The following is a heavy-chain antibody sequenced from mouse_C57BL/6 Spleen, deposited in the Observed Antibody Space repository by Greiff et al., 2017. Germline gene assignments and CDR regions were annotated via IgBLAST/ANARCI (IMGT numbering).Heavy chain of an antibody. D-gene: IGHD3-2*02. CDR3: ARGSSSGYSYAMDY. CDR2: IDPSDSET. CDR1: GYTFTRYW. Sequence: QVQLQQPGAALVRPGSSVKLSCKASGYTFTRYWMHWVKQRPIHGLEWIGNIDPSDSETNYNQKFKDKATLTVDKSSSTAYMQLSSLTSADSAVYYCARGSSSGYSYAMDYWGQGTSVTVSA. J-gene: IGHJ4*01. V-gene: IGHV1-52*01.